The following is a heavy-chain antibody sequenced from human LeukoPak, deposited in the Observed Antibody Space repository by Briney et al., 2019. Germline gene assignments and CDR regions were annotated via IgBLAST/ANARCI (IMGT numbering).Heavy chain of an antibody. V-gene: IGHV4-30-4*01. CDR3: ARPYYYDSRIDP. CDR1: GGSISSGDYY. CDR2: MYYSGST. Sequence: PSQTLSLTCTVSGGSISSGDYYWSWIRQPPGKGLERIAYMYYSGSTYYNPSLKSRVTMSADTSKNQFSLKLSSVTAADTAVYYCARPYYYDSRIDPWGQGTLVTVSS. D-gene: IGHD3-22*01. J-gene: IGHJ5*02.